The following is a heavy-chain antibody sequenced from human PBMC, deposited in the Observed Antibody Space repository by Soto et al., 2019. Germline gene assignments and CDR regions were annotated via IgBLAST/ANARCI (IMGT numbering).Heavy chain of an antibody. J-gene: IGHJ4*02. D-gene: IGHD2-15*01. CDR1: GFTFSSYG. CDR3: VCSGGGWDY. Sequence: QVQLVESGGGVVQPGRSLRLSCAASGFTFSSYGMHWVRQAPGKGLEWVAVISYDGSNKYYADSVKGRFTISRDNSKNTLYLQMNSLRAEDTAVYYCVCSGGGWDYWGQGTLVTVSS. V-gene: IGHV3-30*03. CDR2: ISYDGSNK.